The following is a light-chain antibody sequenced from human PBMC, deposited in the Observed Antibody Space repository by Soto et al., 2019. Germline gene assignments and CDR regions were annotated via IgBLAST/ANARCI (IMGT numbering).Light chain of an antibody. V-gene: IGKV1-6*01. CDR2: AAS. CDR1: QGIRND. CDR3: LQDYNYPRT. J-gene: IGKJ1*01. Sequence: AIQMTQSPSSLSASVGDRVTITCRASQGIRNDLNWYQQKPGKAPKLLIYAASSLQSGVPSKFSGSGSGTDFTLTISSLQPEDCATYYCLQDYNYPRTFGQGTKVEIK.